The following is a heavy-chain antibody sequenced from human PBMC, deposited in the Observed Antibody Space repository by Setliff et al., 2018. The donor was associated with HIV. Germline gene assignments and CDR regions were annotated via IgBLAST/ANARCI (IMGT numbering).Heavy chain of an antibody. CDR2: IYYSGRT. J-gene: IGHJ2*01. D-gene: IGHD2-2*01. V-gene: IGHV4-39*02. Sequence: SETLSLTCTFSGGSISSGAYYWGWIRQPPGKGLEWIGSIYYSGRTYYNPSLKSRLTISVDTFKNHFSLTLNSVTAADTAVYYCARPADCSSTSCYLWYFDLWGRGTLVTVSS. CDR3: ARPADCSSTSCYLWYFDL. CDR1: GGSISSGAYY.